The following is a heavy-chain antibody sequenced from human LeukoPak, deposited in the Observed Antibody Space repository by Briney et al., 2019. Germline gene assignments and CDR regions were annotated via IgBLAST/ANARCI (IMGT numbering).Heavy chain of an antibody. Sequence: SGGSLRLSCAASGFTFSSYGMHWVRQAPGKGLEWVAVIWYDGSNKYYADSVKGRFTISRDNSKNTLYLQMNSLRAEDTAVYYCARDVAVVTAMTIDYWGQGTLVTVSS. V-gene: IGHV3-33*01. CDR1: GFTFSSYG. D-gene: IGHD2-21*02. J-gene: IGHJ4*02. CDR2: IWYDGSNK. CDR3: ARDVAVVTAMTIDY.